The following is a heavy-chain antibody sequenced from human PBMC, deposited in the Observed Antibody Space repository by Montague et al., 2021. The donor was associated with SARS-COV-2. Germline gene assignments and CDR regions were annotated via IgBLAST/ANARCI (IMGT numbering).Heavy chain of an antibody. CDR3: ARPGSVSGWFYFDD. D-gene: IGHD6-19*01. V-gene: IGHV4-4*02. Sequence: SETLSLTCAVSGDSMSSNNWWTWVRQSPGKGLEWIGEIHHIVGTXXNPSLKSRVSTSVGKSRNQFSLNLNSVTATDTAVYFCARPGSVSGWFYFDDWGQGTLVSVSS. J-gene: IGHJ4*02. CDR2: IHHIVGT. CDR1: GDSMSSNNW.